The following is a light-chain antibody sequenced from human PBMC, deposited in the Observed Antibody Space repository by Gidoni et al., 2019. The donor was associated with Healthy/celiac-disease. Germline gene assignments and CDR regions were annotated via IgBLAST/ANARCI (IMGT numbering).Light chain of an antibody. V-gene: IGKV3-15*01. CDR2: GAS. Sequence: EIVLTQSPATLSVSPGERATLSCRASQSVSSNLAWYQQKPGQAPRLLIYGASTRATGIPARFSGSGAGTEFTVTISSLQSEDFAVYYCQQYNNWPITCGQGTRLEIK. CDR3: QQYNNWPIT. CDR1: QSVSSN. J-gene: IGKJ5*01.